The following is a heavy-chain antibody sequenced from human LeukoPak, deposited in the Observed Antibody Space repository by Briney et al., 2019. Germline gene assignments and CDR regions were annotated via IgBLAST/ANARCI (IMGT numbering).Heavy chain of an antibody. CDR2: IYYSGGT. Sequence: SETLSLTCTVSGGSISSYYWSWIRQPPGKGLEWIGYIYYSGGTNYNPSLKSRVTISVDTSKNQFSLKLTSVTAADTAVYYCARRKGSSWYKSTYYFDYWGQGTLVTVSS. J-gene: IGHJ4*02. CDR1: GGSISSYY. D-gene: IGHD6-13*01. CDR3: ARRKGSSWYKSTYYFDY. V-gene: IGHV4-59*12.